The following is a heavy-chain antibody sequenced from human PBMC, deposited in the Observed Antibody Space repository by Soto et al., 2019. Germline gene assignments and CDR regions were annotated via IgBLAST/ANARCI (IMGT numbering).Heavy chain of an antibody. CDR3: ARDRVSVDSSSSEWSRYSYYGMDV. D-gene: IGHD6-6*01. J-gene: IGHJ6*02. Sequence: PGGSLRLSCAASGFTVSSNYMSWVRQAPGKGLEGVSVIYSGGSTYYADSVKGRFTISGDNSKNTLYLQMNSLRAEDTAGYYCARDRVSVDSSSSEWSRYSYYGMDVWGQGTTVTVSS. CDR1: GFTVSSNY. CDR2: IYSGGST. V-gene: IGHV3-53*01.